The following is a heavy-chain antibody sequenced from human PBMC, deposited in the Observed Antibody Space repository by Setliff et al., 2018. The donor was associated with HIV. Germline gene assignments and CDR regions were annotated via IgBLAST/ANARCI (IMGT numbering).Heavy chain of an antibody. CDR3: ARNFGLSLSGKYYYYYGMDI. Sequence: ASVKVSCKASGYTFTSYDISWVRQAPGQGLEWMGWMSTDKGNTNYAQKVQGRVTMTTDTSTSTASMELRSLRSDDTAVYYCARNFGLSLSGKYYYYYGMDIWGQGTTVTVSS. V-gene: IGHV1-18*01. CDR2: MSTDKGNT. J-gene: IGHJ6*02. D-gene: IGHD3-10*01. CDR1: GYTFTSYD.